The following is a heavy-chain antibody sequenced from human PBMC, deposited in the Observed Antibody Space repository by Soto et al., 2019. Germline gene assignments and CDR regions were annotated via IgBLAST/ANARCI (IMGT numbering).Heavy chain of an antibody. CDR2: ISYDGSNK. D-gene: IGHD3-16*01. Sequence: GSLRLSCAASGFTFSSYAMHWVRQAPGKGLEWVAVISYDGSNKYYADSVKGRFTISRDNSKNTLYLQMNSLRAEDTAVYYCARGSIWVQMTGDGWFDPWGQGTLVTVSS. CDR3: ARGSIWVQMTGDGWFDP. V-gene: IGHV3-30-3*01. CDR1: GFTFSSYA. J-gene: IGHJ5*02.